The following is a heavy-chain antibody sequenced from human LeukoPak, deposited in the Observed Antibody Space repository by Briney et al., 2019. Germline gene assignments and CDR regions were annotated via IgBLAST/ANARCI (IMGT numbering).Heavy chain of an antibody. CDR1: GGSISGYY. J-gene: IGHJ4*02. CDR3: ARVESRHYYGSAGGV. D-gene: IGHD3-10*01. V-gene: IGHV4-59*01. Sequence: SETLSLTCTVSGGSISGYYWSWIRQPPGKGLEWIGYIYYSGSTSYNPSLKSRVTISVDTSKNQFSLKLSSVTAADTAVYYCARVESRHYYGSAGGVWGQGTLVTVSS. CDR2: IYYSGST.